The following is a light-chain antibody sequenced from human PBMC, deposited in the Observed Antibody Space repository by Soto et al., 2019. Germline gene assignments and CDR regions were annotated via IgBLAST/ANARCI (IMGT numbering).Light chain of an antibody. Sequence: EILLAQSPATLSLSPGERATLSCKASQDVSIFLAWYQQKPGQAPRLLIHDASNRATGVPARFSGSGSGRDFTLTITSLEPEDFAVYYGQQRSTWLYTFGQGTKR. J-gene: IGKJ2*01. CDR2: DAS. V-gene: IGKV3-11*02. CDR3: QQRSTWLYT. CDR1: QDVSIF.